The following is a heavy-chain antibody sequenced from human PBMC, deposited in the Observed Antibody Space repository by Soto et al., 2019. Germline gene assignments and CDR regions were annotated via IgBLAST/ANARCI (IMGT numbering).Heavy chain of an antibody. J-gene: IGHJ5*02. CDR1: GDSISSTY. V-gene: IGHV4-4*07. CDR2: IYSSGSN. CDR3: ARGYESGYTFGHDL. D-gene: IGHD3-3*01. Sequence: SETLSLTCTVSGDSISSTYWSWVRQPAGRGLEWIGRIYSSGSNNYNPSLESRVTMSVDTSKNQFSLTLRSVTAADTAVYFCARGYESGYTFGHDLWGQGXLVTVSS.